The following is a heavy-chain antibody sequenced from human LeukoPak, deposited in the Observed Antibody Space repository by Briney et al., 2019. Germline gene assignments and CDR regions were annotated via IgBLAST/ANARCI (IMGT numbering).Heavy chain of an antibody. CDR3: ARHGILVVVPAATPGAFDI. V-gene: IGHV4-39*01. J-gene: IGHJ3*02. CDR2: IYYSGST. CDR1: GGSISSSSYY. D-gene: IGHD2-2*01. Sequence: SETLSLTCTVSGGSISSSSYYWGWIRQPPGKGLEWIGSIYYSGSTYYNPSLKSRVTISVDTSKNQFSLKLSSVTAADTAVYYCARHGILVVVPAATPGAFDIWGQGTMVTVSS.